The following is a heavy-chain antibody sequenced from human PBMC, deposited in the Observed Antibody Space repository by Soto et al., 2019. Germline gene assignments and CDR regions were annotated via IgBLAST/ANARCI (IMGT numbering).Heavy chain of an antibody. CDR2: IYYSGST. CDR3: ARDRTYYYDSSGYYYEYYFDY. J-gene: IGHJ4*01. Sequence: PSETLSLTCTVSGGSISSGGYYWSWIRQHPGKGLEWIGYIYYSGSTYYNPSLKSRVTISVDTSKNQFSLKLSSVTAADTAVYYCARDRTYYYDSSGYYYEYYFDYWGHGTLVTVSS. D-gene: IGHD3-22*01. V-gene: IGHV4-31*03. CDR1: GGSISSGGYY.